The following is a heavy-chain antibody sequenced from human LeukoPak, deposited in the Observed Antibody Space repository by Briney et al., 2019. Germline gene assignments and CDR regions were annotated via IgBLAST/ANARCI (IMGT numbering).Heavy chain of an antibody. CDR1: GFTVSANY. CDR2: IYSSGHT. Sequence: PGGSLRLSCAASGFTVSANYMNWVRQAPGKGLEWVSVIYSSGHTYYSDSVKGRFTISRDNSKNTLYLQMNSLRAEDTAVYYCAKSGGGTYYYGSGSYAVAFDIWGQGTMVTVSS. J-gene: IGHJ3*02. CDR3: AKSGGGTYYYGSGSYAVAFDI. D-gene: IGHD3-10*01. V-gene: IGHV3-53*01.